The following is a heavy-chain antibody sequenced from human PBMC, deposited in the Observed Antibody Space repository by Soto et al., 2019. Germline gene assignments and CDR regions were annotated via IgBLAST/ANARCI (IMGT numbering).Heavy chain of an antibody. CDR3: AREARITIFGVVYSSGAYGMDV. CDR2: INPNSGNT. J-gene: IGHJ6*02. Sequence: GASVKVSCKASGYAFSVYYIHWVRQAPGQGLEWKGWINPNSGNTKYSQKLQGRVTITRDTSASTAYMELSSLRSEDTAVYYCAREARITIFGVVYSSGAYGMDVWGQGTTVTVSS. CDR1: GYAFSVYY. V-gene: IGHV1-2*02. D-gene: IGHD3-3*01.